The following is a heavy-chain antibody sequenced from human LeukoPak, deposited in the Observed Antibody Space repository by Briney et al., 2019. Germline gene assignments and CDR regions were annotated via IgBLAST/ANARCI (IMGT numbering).Heavy chain of an antibody. Sequence: GGSLRLSCAASGFTSSSYWMGWVRQAPGKGLEWVANINQDGSDKYYVDSVKGRFTISRDNAKISLYLQMDSLRAEDMALYYCARERGSKHYDFWGQGTLVTVSS. CDR3: ARERGSKHYDF. J-gene: IGHJ4*02. V-gene: IGHV3-7*01. D-gene: IGHD3-16*01. CDR2: INQDGSDK. CDR1: GFTSSSYW.